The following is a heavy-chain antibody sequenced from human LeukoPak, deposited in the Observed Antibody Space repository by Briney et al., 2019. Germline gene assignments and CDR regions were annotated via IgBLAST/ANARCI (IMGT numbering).Heavy chain of an antibody. J-gene: IGHJ6*02. CDR3: ARAYSSSWYYYYGMDV. D-gene: IGHD6-13*01. Sequence: GGSLRLSCAASGFTFSSYAMHWVRQAPGKGLEWVAVISYDGSNKYYADSVKGRFTISRDNCKNTLYLQMNSLRAEDTAVYYCARAYSSSWYYYYGMDVWGQGTTVTVSS. CDR2: ISYDGSNK. CDR1: GFTFSSYA. V-gene: IGHV3-30*04.